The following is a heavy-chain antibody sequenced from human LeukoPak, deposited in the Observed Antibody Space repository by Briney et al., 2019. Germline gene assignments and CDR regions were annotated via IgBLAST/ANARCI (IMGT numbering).Heavy chain of an antibody. CDR2: ISSSGSTI. D-gene: IGHD4/OR15-4a*01. Sequence: GGSLRLSCAASGFTFSSYEMNWVRQAPGKGLEWVSYISSSGSTIYYADSVKGRFTISRDNAKNSLYLQMNSLRAEGTAVYYCAKFDYFDHYFDYWGQGTLVTVSS. V-gene: IGHV3-48*03. CDR1: GFTFSSYE. CDR3: AKFDYFDHYFDY. J-gene: IGHJ4*02.